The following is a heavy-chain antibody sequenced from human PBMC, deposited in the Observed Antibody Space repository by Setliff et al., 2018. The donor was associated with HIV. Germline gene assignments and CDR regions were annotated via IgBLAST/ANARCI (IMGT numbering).Heavy chain of an antibody. CDR2: INHSGGT. J-gene: IGHJ4*02. V-gene: IGHV4-34*01. Sequence: SETLSLTCAVYGRSFSGYYWSWIRQPPGKGLEWIGGINHSGGTNYNPSLNSRVTISVDSSKNQFSLKLSSVTAADTAVYYCARGRHYYGSGSYYPLAYWGQGTLVTVSS. D-gene: IGHD3-10*01. CDR3: ARGRHYYGSGSYYPLAY. CDR1: GRSFSGYY.